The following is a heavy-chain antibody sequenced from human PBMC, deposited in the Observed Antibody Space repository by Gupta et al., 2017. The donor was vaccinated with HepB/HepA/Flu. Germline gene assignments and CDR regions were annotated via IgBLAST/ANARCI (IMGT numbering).Heavy chain of an antibody. J-gene: IGHJ4*02. CDR2: YQPVYGEV. CDR1: GNTLTELS. D-gene: IGHD3-16*01. CDR3: TAEFSGGLTTRPFDH. V-gene: IGHV1-24*01. Sequence: QVQLIQSGAEMKKPGASVTVSCKISGNTLTELSMHWVRQAPGKGLEWMGGYQPVYGEVIYAQDFQGRITMTEDPSTDTAFLELNSLKSEDTAIYYCTAEFSGGLTTRPFDHWGQGNLVTVSS.